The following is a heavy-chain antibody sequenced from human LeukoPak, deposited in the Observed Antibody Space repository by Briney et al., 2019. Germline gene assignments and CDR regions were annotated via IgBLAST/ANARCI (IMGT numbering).Heavy chain of an antibody. J-gene: IGHJ6*03. D-gene: IGHD6-6*01. CDR3: ASLGCIAARRGGCYYYYMDV. CDR1: GFTFSSYA. CDR2: ISSSSSYI. V-gene: IGHV3-21*01. Sequence: GGSLRLSCAASGFTFSSYAMTWVRQAPGKGLEWVSSISSSSSYIYYADSVKGRFTISRDNAKNSLYLQMNSLRAEDTAVYYCASLGCIAARRGGCYYYYMDVWGKGTTVTVSS.